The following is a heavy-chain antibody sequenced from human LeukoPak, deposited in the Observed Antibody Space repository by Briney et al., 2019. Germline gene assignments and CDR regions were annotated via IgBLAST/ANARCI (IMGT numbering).Heavy chain of an antibody. Sequence: PSETLSLTCTVSGGSISSYYWSWIRQPPGKGLEWIGYIYYSGSTNYNPSLKSRVTISVDTSKNQFSLKLSSVTAVDTAVYYCAASSPSAYCSGGGSCTLDYWGQGTLVTVSS. V-gene: IGHV4-59*01. CDR1: GGSISSYY. CDR3: AASSPSAYCSGGGSCTLDY. D-gene: IGHD2-15*01. CDR2: IYYSGST. J-gene: IGHJ4*02.